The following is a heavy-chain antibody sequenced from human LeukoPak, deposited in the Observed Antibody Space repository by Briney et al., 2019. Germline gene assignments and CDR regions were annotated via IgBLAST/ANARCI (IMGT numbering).Heavy chain of an antibody. V-gene: IGHV1-69*13. D-gene: IGHD1-26*01. Sequence: GASVKVSCKASGGTFSSYAISWVRQAPGQGLEWMGGIIPIFGTANYAQKFQGRVTITADESTSTAYMELSSLRSDDTAVYYCARSIVGATMYFDYWGQGTLVTVSS. J-gene: IGHJ4*02. CDR3: ARSIVGATMYFDY. CDR1: GGTFSSYA. CDR2: IIPIFGTA.